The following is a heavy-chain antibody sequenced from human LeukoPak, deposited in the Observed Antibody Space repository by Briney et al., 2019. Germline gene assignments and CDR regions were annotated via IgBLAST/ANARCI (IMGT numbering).Heavy chain of an antibody. V-gene: IGHV4-39*01. CDR1: GGSIYSTRFY. CDR2: MHYDGST. D-gene: IGHD1-26*01. Sequence: SETLSLACTVSGGSIYSTRFYWGWIRQPPGKGLEWIGSMHYDGSTYYNPSLKSRVTIPVDTSKNQFSLKLTSVTAADTAVYFCARRSDSGSDDGEDYFDYWGRGTLVTVSS. J-gene: IGHJ4*02. CDR3: ARRSDSGSDDGEDYFDY.